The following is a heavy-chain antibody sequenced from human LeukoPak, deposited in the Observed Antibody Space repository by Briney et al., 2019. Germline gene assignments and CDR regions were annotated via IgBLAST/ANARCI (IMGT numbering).Heavy chain of an antibody. CDR3: ASTRTGISSYYFYYMDD. Sequence: PGRSLRLSCGASGFTFRDYGMHWVRQAPGKGLEWVSNIWFDGSNKYYAESVKGRFSISRDNSKNTLYLQMNGLRPDDTAVYYCASTRTGISSYYFYYMDDWGKGTTVIVSS. CDR1: GFTFRDYG. J-gene: IGHJ6*03. CDR2: IWFDGSNK. D-gene: IGHD3-10*01. V-gene: IGHV3-33*01.